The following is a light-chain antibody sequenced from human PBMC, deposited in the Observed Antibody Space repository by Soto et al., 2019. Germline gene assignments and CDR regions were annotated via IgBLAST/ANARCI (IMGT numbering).Light chain of an antibody. CDR1: QSVSRSY. CDR3: QQYGTSPIT. CDR2: DVS. V-gene: IGKV3-20*01. J-gene: IGKJ5*01. Sequence: IMLTQSPATLSLSPWERATLSCLASQSVSRSYLAWYQQKPGQAPRLLIYDVSSRATGIPDRFSGSGSGTDFTLTISRLEPEDFTVFYCQQYGTSPITFGQGTRLEIK.